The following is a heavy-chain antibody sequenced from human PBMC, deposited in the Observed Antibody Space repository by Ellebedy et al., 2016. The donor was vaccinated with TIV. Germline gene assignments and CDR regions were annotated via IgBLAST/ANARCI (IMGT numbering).Heavy chain of an antibody. CDR1: GFTFSSYW. CDR3: ARGPAGYNAGKHDF. Sequence: GESLKISCAASGFTFSSYWMSSVRQAPGEGLEWVANIKYDLSQTYYLDSVKGRFTISRDNAKNSLYLHMNSLRAEDTALYYCARGPAGYNAGKHDFWGQGTLVVVSS. J-gene: IGHJ4*02. D-gene: IGHD1-14*01. CDR2: IKYDLSQT. V-gene: IGHV3-7*03.